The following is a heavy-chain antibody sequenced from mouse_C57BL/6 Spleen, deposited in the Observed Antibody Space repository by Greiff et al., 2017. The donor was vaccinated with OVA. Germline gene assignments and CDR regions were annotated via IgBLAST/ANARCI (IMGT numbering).Heavy chain of an antibody. CDR3: TRGGDYSYARDY. J-gene: IGHJ4*01. CDR2: ISSGGDYI. Sequence: EVKLVESGEGLVKPGGSLKLSCAASGFTFSSYAMSWVRQTPEKRLEWVAYISSGGDYIYYADTVKGRFTISRDNARNTLYMQMSSLKSEDTAMYYCTRGGDYSYARDYWGQGTSVTASS. V-gene: IGHV5-9-1*02. CDR1: GFTFSSYA. D-gene: IGHD1-1*01.